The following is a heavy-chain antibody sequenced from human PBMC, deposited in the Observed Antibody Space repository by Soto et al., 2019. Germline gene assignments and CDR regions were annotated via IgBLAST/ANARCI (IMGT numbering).Heavy chain of an antibody. CDR3: ATMNGYFEY. Sequence: GGSLRLSCADSGLRFSSYSMSWVRQTPGEGVEWVSAITGSGDKTYYADSVKGRFTISRDNSKNAHYLQMTSLRAEDTAIYYCATMNGYFEYWGQGTLVTVSS. J-gene: IGHJ4*02. D-gene: IGHD3-22*01. CDR1: GLRFSSYS. V-gene: IGHV3-23*01. CDR2: ITGSGDKT.